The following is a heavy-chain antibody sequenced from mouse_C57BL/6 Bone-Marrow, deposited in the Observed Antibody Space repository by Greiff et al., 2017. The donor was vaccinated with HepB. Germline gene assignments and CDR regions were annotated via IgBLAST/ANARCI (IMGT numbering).Heavy chain of an antibody. CDR2: INYDGSST. Sequence: EVQRVESEGGLVQPGSSMKLSCTASGFTFSDYYMAWVRQVPEKGLEWVANINYDGSSTYYLDSLKSRFIISRDNAKNILYLQMSSLKSEDTATYYCARDENGNYGNAMDYWGQGTSVTVSS. CDR3: ARDENGNYGNAMDY. D-gene: IGHD2-1*01. V-gene: IGHV5-16*01. J-gene: IGHJ4*01. CDR1: GFTFSDYY.